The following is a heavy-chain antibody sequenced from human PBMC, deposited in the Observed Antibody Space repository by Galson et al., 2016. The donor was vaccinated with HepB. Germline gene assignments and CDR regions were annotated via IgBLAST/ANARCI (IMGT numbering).Heavy chain of an antibody. Sequence: SLRLSCAASGFTFNDYWMSWVRQAPGKGLEWVANVKQDGSEKSYVDSVKGRFTISRDNAKTSVYLQMNSLRAEDTAVYYCAKDGPSVGLFGYWGQGTLVTVSS. J-gene: IGHJ4*02. D-gene: IGHD1-26*01. CDR1: GFTFNDYW. V-gene: IGHV3-7*01. CDR2: VKQDGSEK. CDR3: AKDGPSVGLFGY.